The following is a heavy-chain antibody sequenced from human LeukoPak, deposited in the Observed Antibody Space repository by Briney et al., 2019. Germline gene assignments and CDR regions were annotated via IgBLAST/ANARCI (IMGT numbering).Heavy chain of an antibody. CDR2: IYYSGST. V-gene: IGHV4-39*01. CDR3: ASHYSNYPVFDY. CDR1: GGSISSSSYY. J-gene: IGHJ4*02. Sequence: SSETLSLTCTVSGGSISSSSYYWGWIRQPPGKGLEWIGSIYYSGSTYYNPSLKSRVTISVDTSKNQFSLKLSSVTAADTAVYYCASHYSNYPVFDYWGQGTLVTVSS. D-gene: IGHD4-11*01.